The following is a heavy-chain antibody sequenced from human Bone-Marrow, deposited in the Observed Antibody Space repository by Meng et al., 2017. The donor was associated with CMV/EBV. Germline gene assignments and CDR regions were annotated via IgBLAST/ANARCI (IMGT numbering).Heavy chain of an antibody. CDR1: GFTFSSYG. J-gene: IGHJ4*02. Sequence: GGSLRLSCAASGFTFSSYGMHWVRQAPGKGLEWVAFIRYDGSNKYYADSVKGRFTISRDNSKNTLYLQMNSLRAEDTAVYYCARPSYGSSWYQFDYWGQGTLVTVSS. CDR3: ARPSYGSSWYQFDY. V-gene: IGHV3-30*02. D-gene: IGHD6-13*01. CDR2: IRYDGSNK.